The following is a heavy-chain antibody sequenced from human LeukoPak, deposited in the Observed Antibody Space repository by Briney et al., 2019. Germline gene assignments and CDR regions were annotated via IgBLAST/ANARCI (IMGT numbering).Heavy chain of an antibody. CDR2: IYYSGST. Sequence: SETLSLTCTVSGGSISSYYWSWIRQPPGKGLEWIGYIYYSGSTNYNPSLKSRVTISVDTSKNQFSLKLSSVTAADTAVYYCAGLETLFYGGNVDYWGQGTLVTVSS. J-gene: IGHJ4*02. CDR3: AGLETLFYGGNVDY. V-gene: IGHV4-59*08. CDR1: GGSISSYY. D-gene: IGHD4-23*01.